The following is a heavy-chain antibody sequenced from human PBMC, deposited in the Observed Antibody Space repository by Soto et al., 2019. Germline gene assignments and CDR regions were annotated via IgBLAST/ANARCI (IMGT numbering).Heavy chain of an antibody. CDR1: GFTFSSYA. V-gene: IGHV3-23*01. Sequence: GGSLRLSCAASGFTFSSYAMSWVRQAPGKGLEWVSAISGSGGSTYYADSVKGRFTISRDNSKNTLYLQMNSLRAEDTAVYYCAKGDSSGGYTGSLLHFDYWGQGTLVTVSS. CDR3: AKGDSSGGYTGSLLHFDY. CDR2: ISGSGGST. D-gene: IGHD6-19*01. J-gene: IGHJ4*02.